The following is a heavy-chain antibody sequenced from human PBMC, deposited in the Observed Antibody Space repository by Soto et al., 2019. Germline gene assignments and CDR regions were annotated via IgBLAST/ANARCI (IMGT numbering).Heavy chain of an antibody. CDR3: ARGRYYDFWSGQRDPPLFYYYGMDV. CDR1: SGSISSGDYY. Sequence: PSETLSLTCTVSSGSISSGDYYWSWIRQPPGKGLEWIGYIYYSGVTYYNPSLKSRVTISVDTSKNHFSLKLSSVTAADTAVYYRARGRYYDFWSGQRDPPLFYYYGMDVWGQGTTVTVSS. CDR2: IYYSGVT. J-gene: IGHJ6*02. V-gene: IGHV4-30-4*01. D-gene: IGHD3-3*01.